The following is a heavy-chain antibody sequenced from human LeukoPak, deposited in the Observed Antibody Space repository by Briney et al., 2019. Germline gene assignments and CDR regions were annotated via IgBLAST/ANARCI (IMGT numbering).Heavy chain of an antibody. CDR2: ISSSSSYI. CDR3: ASGAYYDFWSGYDHYYYMDV. D-gene: IGHD3-3*01. Sequence: GGSLRLSCAASGVTFSSYSMNWVRQAPGKGLEWVSSISSSSSYIHYADSVKGRFTISRDNAQNSLYLKMNSLRGEDTAVYYCASGAYYDFWSGYDHYYYMDVWGKGTTVTVSS. CDR1: GVTFSSYS. V-gene: IGHV3-21*01. J-gene: IGHJ6*03.